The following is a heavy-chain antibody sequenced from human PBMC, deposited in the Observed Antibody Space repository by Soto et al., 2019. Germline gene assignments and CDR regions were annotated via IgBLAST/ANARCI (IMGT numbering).Heavy chain of an antibody. V-gene: IGHV5-51*01. CDR2: IFPGDSDT. D-gene: IGHD6-13*01. CDR1: GYSFTSYW. CDR3: AAHTGAAA. Sequence: PGESLKISCKCSGYSFTSYWIGWVRQMPGKGLEWMGIIFPGDSDTRYSPSFQGQVTISADKSIGTAYLQLTSLKTSDTAMYYCAAHTGAAAWGQGTLVTVSS. J-gene: IGHJ5*02.